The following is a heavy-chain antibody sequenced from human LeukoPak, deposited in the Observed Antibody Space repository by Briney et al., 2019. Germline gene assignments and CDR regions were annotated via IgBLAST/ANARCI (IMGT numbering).Heavy chain of an antibody. CDR3: ARAYCSSTSCGWFDP. CDR2: INPSGGGT. Sequence: ASVKVSCKSSGYTFSSYSMHWVRQAPGQGLEWMGIINPSGGGTLYAQKFQGRVTLTTDTSTSTVYMELSSLRSEDTAVYYCARAYCSSTSCGWFDPWGQGTLVTVSS. D-gene: IGHD2-2*01. V-gene: IGHV1-46*01. J-gene: IGHJ5*02. CDR1: GYTFSSYS.